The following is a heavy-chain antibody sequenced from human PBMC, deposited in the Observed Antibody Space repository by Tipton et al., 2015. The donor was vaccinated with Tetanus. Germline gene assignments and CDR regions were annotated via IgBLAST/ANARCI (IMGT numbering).Heavy chain of an antibody. V-gene: IGHV4-30-2*01. CDR1: GISVSAGRYA. CDR2: VYDSGTS. D-gene: IGHD3-3*01. Sequence: TLSLTCAVSGISVSAGRYAWSWIRQPPGKGLEWIGYVYDSGTSHYNPSLGDRVSMSLDRSKDQFSLKLSSVTAADTAVYFCVRGVAWYTTFGVALNWFDPWGQGILVTVSS. J-gene: IGHJ5*02. CDR3: VRGVAWYTTFGVALNWFDP.